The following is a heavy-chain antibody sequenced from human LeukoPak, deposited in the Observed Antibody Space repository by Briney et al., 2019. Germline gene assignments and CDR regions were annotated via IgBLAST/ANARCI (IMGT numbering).Heavy chain of an antibody. CDR2: TYYRSKWYN. V-gene: IGHV6-1*01. D-gene: IGHD3-10*01. Sequence: SQTLPLTCAISGDSVSSNSAAWDWIRQSPSRGLEWLGRTYYRSKWYNDYAVSVKSRITINPDTSRNQFSLQLNSVTPEDTAVYYCARASKDYYGSGIQAELDYWGQGTLVTVSS. CDR1: GDSVSSNSAA. CDR3: ARASKDYYGSGIQAELDY. J-gene: IGHJ4*02.